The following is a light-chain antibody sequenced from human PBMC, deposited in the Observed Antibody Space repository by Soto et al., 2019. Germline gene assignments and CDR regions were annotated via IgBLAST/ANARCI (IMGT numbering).Light chain of an antibody. J-gene: IGKJ1*01. CDR3: QHYNSWPRTWT. CDR1: QSVSSN. Sequence: EIVMTHSPATLSGSTWERATLAGTASQSVSSNLAWYQQKPGQAPRLLIYGASTRATGIPARFSGSGSGTEFTLTISSLQSEDFAVYHCQHYNSWPRTWTFGQGTKVDI. CDR2: GAS. V-gene: IGKV3-15*01.